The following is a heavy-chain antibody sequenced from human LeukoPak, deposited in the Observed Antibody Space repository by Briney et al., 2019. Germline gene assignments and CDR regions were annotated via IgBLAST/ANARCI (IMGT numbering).Heavy chain of an antibody. D-gene: IGHD3-9*01. CDR2: IQYDGSNK. CDR1: GFTFSSYG. Sequence: PGGSLRLSCAASGFTFSSYGMHWVRQAPGKGLKWVAFIQYDGSNKYYADSVKGRITISRDNSKNTLYLQMNSLRAEDTAVYYCARDPLTLYDYYMDVWGKGTTVTVSS. J-gene: IGHJ6*03. V-gene: IGHV3-30*02. CDR3: ARDPLTLYDYYMDV.